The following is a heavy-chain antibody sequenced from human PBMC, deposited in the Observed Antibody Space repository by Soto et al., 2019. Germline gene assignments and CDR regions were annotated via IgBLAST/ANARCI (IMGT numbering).Heavy chain of an antibody. Sequence: EVQLVESGGGLVQPGRSLRLSCAASGFTFDDYAMHWVRQAPGKGLEWVSGISWNSGSIGYADSVKGRFTISRDNAKNSLYLQMTSLRAEDTALYYCAKAGYCSSTSCYSPNDYIWGSYRYGAFDIWGQGTMVTVSS. CDR1: GFTFDDYA. D-gene: IGHD3-16*02. CDR2: ISWNSGSI. J-gene: IGHJ3*02. CDR3: AKAGYCSSTSCYSPNDYIWGSYRYGAFDI. V-gene: IGHV3-9*01.